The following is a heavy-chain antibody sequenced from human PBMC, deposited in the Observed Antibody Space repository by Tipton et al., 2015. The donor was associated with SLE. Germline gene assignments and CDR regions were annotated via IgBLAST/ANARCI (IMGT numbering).Heavy chain of an antibody. CDR3: ARVLPGEQQLVPWAFDI. V-gene: IGHV4-61*01. CDR2: IYYSGST. CDR1: GGSINSGSYY. Sequence: TLSLTCTVSGGSINSGSYYWSWIRQPPGKGLEWIGYIYYSGSTNYNPSLKSRVAISVDTSKNQFSLKLSSVTAADTAVYYCARVLPGEQQLVPWAFDIWGQGTMVTVSS. J-gene: IGHJ3*02. D-gene: IGHD6-13*01.